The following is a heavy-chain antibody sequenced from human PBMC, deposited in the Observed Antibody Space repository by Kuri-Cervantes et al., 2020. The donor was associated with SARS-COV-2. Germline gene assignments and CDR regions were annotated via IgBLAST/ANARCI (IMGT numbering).Heavy chain of an antibody. Sequence: SETLSLTCTVSGGSISSHYWGWIRQPPGKGLEWIGSIYHSGSTYYNPSLKSRVTISVDTSKNQFSLKLSSVTAADTAVYYCAGTIMVQAFDIWGQGTMVTVSS. CDR1: GGSISSHY. V-gene: IGHV4-38-2*02. CDR3: AGTIMVQAFDI. CDR2: IYHSGST. D-gene: IGHD4/OR15-4a*01. J-gene: IGHJ3*02.